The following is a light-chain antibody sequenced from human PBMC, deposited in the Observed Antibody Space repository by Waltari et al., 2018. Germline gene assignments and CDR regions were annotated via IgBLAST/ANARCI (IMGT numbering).Light chain of an antibody. CDR3: QQYDGSSVT. J-gene: IGKJ4*01. V-gene: IGKV3-20*01. CDR2: GAS. CDR1: QTISGSW. Sequence: EIALTQSPGTLSLSPGERATLSCRASQTISGSWLTWYQRKPGQAPRLLTYGASSRATGVPVRFSGSGSGTDFTLTISRLEPEDSAVYYCQQYDGSSVTCGGGTKVEVK.